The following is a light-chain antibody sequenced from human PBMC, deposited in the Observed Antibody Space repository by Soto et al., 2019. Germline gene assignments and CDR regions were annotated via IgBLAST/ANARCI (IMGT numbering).Light chain of an antibody. CDR3: SSFVGSPVV. CDR2: DVV. J-gene: IGLJ2*01. V-gene: IGLV2-11*01. CDR1: SSDVGAFNY. Sequence: QSALTQPRSVSGSPGQSVTISCTGTSSDVGAFNYVSWYQQYPNRAPKLLIYDVVKRPSGVPDRFSGYKSDNTASLTISGLQAEDEADYYCSSFVGSPVVFGGGTKLTVL.